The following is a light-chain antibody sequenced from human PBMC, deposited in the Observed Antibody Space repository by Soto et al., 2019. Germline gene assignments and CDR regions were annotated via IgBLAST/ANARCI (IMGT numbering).Light chain of an antibody. CDR3: SSSTSSNTFV. Sequence: LTQPASVSGAPGQSITISCTGTNSDVNYVSWHQQHPGKAPKLMIYEVINRSSGVSTRFSGSKSGNTASLTISGLQAEEEADYYCSSSTSSNTFVFGSGTKVTVL. CDR2: EVI. V-gene: IGLV2-14*01. CDR1: NSDVNY. J-gene: IGLJ1*01.